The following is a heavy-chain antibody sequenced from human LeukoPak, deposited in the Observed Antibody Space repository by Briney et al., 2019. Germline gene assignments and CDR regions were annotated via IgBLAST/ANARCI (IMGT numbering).Heavy chain of an antibody. CDR2: INADSGNT. V-gene: IGHV1-18*04. J-gene: IGHJ4*02. Sequence: GASVKVSCKASGYTFTSRGFSWVRQAPGQGLEWMGWINADSGNTNYAQKFQGRVTLTTDTSTNTAYMELRSLRSDDSAVYYCARDEVSGGWYHHWGQGTLVTVSS. CDR1: GYTFTSRG. D-gene: IGHD6-19*01. CDR3: ARDEVSGGWYHH.